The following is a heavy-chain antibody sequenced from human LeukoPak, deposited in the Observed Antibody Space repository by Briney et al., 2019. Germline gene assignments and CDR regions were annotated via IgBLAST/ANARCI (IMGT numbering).Heavy chain of an antibody. V-gene: IGHV3-7*01. CDR2: IKQDGSEK. CDR3: ARLRYSSSPPLKY. CDR1: GFTFSSYW. Sequence: PGGSLRLSCAASGFTFSSYWMSWVRQAPGKGLEWVANIKQDGSEKYYVDSVKGRFTISRDNAKNSLYLQMNSLRAEDTAVYYCARLRYSSSPPLKYWGQGTLVTVSS. D-gene: IGHD6-13*01. J-gene: IGHJ4*02.